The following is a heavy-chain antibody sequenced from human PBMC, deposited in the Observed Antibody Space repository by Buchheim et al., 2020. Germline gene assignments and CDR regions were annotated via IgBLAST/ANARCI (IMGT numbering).Heavy chain of an antibody. CDR1: GFTFSSYS. J-gene: IGHJ4*02. V-gene: IGHV3-48*01. CDR2: ISSSSSTI. Sequence: EVQLVESGGGLVQHGGSLRLSCAASGFTFSSYSMNWVRQAPGKGLEWVAYISSSSSTIYYTDSMKGRFTISRDNAKNSQYLQMNRLRAEDTAVYYCARPAAGNSGDWGQGTL. CDR3: ARPAAGNSGD. D-gene: IGHD6-13*01.